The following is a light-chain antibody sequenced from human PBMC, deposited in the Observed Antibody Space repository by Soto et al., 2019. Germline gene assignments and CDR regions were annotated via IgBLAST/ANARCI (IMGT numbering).Light chain of an antibody. CDR3: QQYYSTPYT. CDR2: WAS. V-gene: IGKV4-1*01. Sequence: DIVMTQSPDSLAVSLGERATINCKSSQTVLYSSNNKNYLAWYQQKPGQPPKLLFYWASTREPGVPDRFSGSGSGTDFTLTISSLQAEDVAVYYCQQYYSTPYTFGQGPKLEIK. CDR1: QTVLYSSNNKNY. J-gene: IGKJ2*01.